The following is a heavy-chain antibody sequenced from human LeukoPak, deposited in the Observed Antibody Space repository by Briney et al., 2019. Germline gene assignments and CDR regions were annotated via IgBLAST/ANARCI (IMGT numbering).Heavy chain of an antibody. CDR1: GYTFTVYY. CDR2: INPNSGGT. D-gene: IGHD4-17*01. Sequence: GASVKVSCKASGYTFTVYYMHWVRQAPGQGLEWMGWINPNSGGTNYAQKFQGRVTMTRDTSISTAYMELSRLRSDDTAVYYCARNPVTTRYFDYWGQGTLVTVSS. J-gene: IGHJ4*02. V-gene: IGHV1-2*02. CDR3: ARNPVTTRYFDY.